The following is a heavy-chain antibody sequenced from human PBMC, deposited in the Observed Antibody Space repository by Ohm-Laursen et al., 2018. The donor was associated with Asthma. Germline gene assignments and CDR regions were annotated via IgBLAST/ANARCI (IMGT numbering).Heavy chain of an antibody. CDR3: AREVTIFGVVIGADDY. V-gene: IGHV4-61*03. CDR1: GGSVSSGSYY. D-gene: IGHD3-3*01. CDR2: VYHTGST. J-gene: IGHJ4*02. Sequence: TLSLTCTVSGGSVSSGSYYWIWIRQPPGRGLEFIGYVYHTGSTIYNPSLKGRVTISVDTSKNHFSLWLTSVTSADTAVYYCAREVTIFGVVIGADDYWGQGTLVTVSS.